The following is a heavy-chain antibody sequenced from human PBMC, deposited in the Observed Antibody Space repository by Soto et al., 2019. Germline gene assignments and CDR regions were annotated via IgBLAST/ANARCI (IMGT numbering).Heavy chain of an antibody. CDR3: ARQGSSGYYYYGMDV. J-gene: IGHJ6*02. Sequence: GESLKISCKGTGYRFAIYWIAWVRQMPWKGLEWMGIIYPGDPDTRYSPSFQGLVTMSVDKSSNTAYLQWSSLKASDTAIYYCARQGSSGYYYYGMDVWGQGTTVTVSS. V-gene: IGHV5-51*01. D-gene: IGHD6-6*01. CDR2: IYPGDPDT. CDR1: GYRFAIYW.